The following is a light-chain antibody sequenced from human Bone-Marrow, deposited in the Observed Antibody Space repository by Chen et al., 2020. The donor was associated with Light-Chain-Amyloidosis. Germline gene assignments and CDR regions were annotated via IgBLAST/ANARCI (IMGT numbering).Light chain of an antibody. J-gene: IGLJ3*02. Sequence: QSALTQPASVSGFPGQSITISCTGTSSDVGGYNYVSWEQQHLGKAPKLMIYEVINRHSGVSNRFSGSKSGNTASLTISGLQAEDEAVYYGSSYTSSSTLEFGGGTKLTVL. CDR2: EVI. V-gene: IGLV2-14*01. CDR1: SSDVGGYNY. CDR3: SSYTSSSTLE.